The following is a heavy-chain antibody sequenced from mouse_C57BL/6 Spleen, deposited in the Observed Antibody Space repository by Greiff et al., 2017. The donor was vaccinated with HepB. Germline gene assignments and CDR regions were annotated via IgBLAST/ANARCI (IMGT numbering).Heavy chain of an antibody. CDR2: IYPGSGST. J-gene: IGHJ4*01. V-gene: IGHV1-55*01. CDR1: GYTFTSYW. CDR3: ASYSNYDAMDY. Sequence: VQLQQSGAELVKPGASVKMSCKASGYTFTSYWITWVKQRPGQGLEWIGDIYPGSGSTNYNEKFKSKATLTVDTSSSTAYMQLSSLTSEDSAVYYCASYSNYDAMDYWGQGTSVTVSS. D-gene: IGHD2-5*01.